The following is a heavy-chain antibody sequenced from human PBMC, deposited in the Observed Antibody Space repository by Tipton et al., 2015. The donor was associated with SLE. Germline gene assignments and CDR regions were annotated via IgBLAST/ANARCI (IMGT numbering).Heavy chain of an antibody. J-gene: IGHJ4*02. Sequence: SLRLSCAASGFPFTNVWMHWVRQAPGKGLVWVSAISGSGGSTYYADSVKGRFTISRDNSKNTLYLQMNSLRAEDTAVYYCANPTAGSDITIFGVAWGQGTLVTVSS. CDR2: ISGSGGST. D-gene: IGHD3-3*01. V-gene: IGHV3-23*01. CDR3: ANPTAGSDITIFGVA. CDR1: GFPFTNVW.